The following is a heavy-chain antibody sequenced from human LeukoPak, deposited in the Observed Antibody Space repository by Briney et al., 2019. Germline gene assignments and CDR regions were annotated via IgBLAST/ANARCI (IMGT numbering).Heavy chain of an antibody. J-gene: IGHJ4*02. D-gene: IGHD3-10*01. CDR1: GFIFSSYE. Sequence: GGSLRLSCAASGFIFSSYEMNWVRQAPGKGLEWVSYISTSGSTIYYADSVKGRFTISRDNAKNSLYLQMNSLRAEDTAVYYCARDLEGPGSSVWDYWGQGTLVTVSS. V-gene: IGHV3-48*03. CDR3: ARDLEGPGSSVWDY. CDR2: ISTSGSTI.